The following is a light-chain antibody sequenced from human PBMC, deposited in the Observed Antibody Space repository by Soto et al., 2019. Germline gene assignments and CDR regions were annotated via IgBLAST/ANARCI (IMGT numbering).Light chain of an antibody. CDR1: QSVSSY. CDR3: QQRTNWPRT. CDR2: DAS. V-gene: IGKV3-11*01. J-gene: IGKJ1*01. Sequence: EIVLTQSPGTLSLSPGERATLSCRASQSVSSYLAWYQQKPDQAPRLLIYDASNRATGIPARFSGSGSGTDFTLTISSLEPEDFAVYYCQQRTNWPRTFGQGTKVEIK.